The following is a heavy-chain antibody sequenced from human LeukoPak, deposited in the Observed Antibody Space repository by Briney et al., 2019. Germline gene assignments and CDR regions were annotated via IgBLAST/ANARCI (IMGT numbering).Heavy chain of an antibody. CDR3: ATRRILWFGEFFDY. CDR1: GYTFTSYA. CDR2: INAGNGNT. V-gene: IGHV1-3*01. J-gene: IGHJ4*02. D-gene: IGHD3-10*01. Sequence: ASVKVSCKASGYTFTSYAMHWVRQAPGQRLEWMGWINAGNGNTKYSQKFQGRVTITRDTSASTAYMELSSLRSEDTAVYYCATRRILWFGEFFDYWGQGTLVTVSS.